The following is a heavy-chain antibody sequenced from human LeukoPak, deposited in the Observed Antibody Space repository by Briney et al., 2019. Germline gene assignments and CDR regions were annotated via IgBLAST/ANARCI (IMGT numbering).Heavy chain of an antibody. CDR2: IKSKTDGGTT. CDR3: TTDSLGDYDILTGFVDY. Sequence: GGTLRLSCVASGFTFRNYWMTWVRQAPGKGLEWVGRIKSKTDGGTTDYAAPVKGRFTISRDDSKNTLYLQMNSLKTEDTAVYYCTTDSLGDYDILTGFVDYWGQGTLVTVSS. V-gene: IGHV3-15*01. D-gene: IGHD3-9*01. J-gene: IGHJ4*02. CDR1: GFTFRNYW.